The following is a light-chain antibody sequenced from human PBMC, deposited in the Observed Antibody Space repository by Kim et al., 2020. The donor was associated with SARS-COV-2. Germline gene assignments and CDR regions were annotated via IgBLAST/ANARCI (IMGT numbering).Light chain of an antibody. CDR1: SLGDKC. V-gene: IGLV3-1*01. Sequence: VYVSPGQTATFACSGDSLGDKCICWYKQKSGQSPVLVIYQNYKRPSGIPGRFSGSNAGNTATLTIGGTQAMDEADYYCQAWDFNRVFGRGTQLTVL. CDR2: QNY. J-gene: IGLJ3*02. CDR3: QAWDFNRV.